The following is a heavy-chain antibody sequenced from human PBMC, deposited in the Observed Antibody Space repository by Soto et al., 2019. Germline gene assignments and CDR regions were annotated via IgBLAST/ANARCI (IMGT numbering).Heavy chain of an antibody. CDR1: GFTFSSYA. Sequence: GGSLRLSCAASGFTFSSYAMSWVRQAPGKGLEWVSAISGSGGSTYYADSVKGRFTISRDNSKNTLYLQMNSLRAEDTAVYYCAKGPATVTIVYYYYYYGMDVWGQGTTVTVSS. J-gene: IGHJ6*02. D-gene: IGHD4-17*01. CDR2: ISGSGGST. CDR3: AKGPATVTIVYYYYYYGMDV. V-gene: IGHV3-23*01.